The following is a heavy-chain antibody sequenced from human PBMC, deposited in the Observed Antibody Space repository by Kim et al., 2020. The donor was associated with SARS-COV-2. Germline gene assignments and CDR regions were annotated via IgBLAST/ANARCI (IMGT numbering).Heavy chain of an antibody. CDR1: GFTFSSYD. CDR3: VGYRQVFGLTRGFYY. Sequence: GGSLRLSCAASGFTFSSYDMNWVRQAPGQGLELVSVICSSGSDANACYAESGQSSFTISSDNTYCNLQMNMNSVDAAATYCCRGVGYRQVFGLTRGFYY. J-gene: IGHJ6*01. V-gene: IGHV3-23*01. CDR2: ICSSGSDANA. D-gene: IGHD5-18*01.